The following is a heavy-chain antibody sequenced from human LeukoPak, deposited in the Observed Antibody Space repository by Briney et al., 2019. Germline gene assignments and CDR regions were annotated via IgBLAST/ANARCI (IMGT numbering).Heavy chain of an antibody. CDR2: INHSGIT. Sequence: SETLSLTCAVSGGSFSGYYWSWIHQPPGKGLEWIGEINHSGITNYNPSLKSRVTISIHTSKNPFFLKLRSVTAADTAVYYCARASYGARVGYWGQGTLVTVSS. V-gene: IGHV4-34*01. J-gene: IGHJ4*02. CDR1: GGSFSGYY. CDR3: ARASYGARVGY. D-gene: IGHD4-17*01.